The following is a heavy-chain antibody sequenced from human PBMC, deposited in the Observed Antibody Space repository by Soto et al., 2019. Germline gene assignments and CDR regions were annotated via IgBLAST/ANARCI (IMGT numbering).Heavy chain of an antibody. D-gene: IGHD3-22*01. CDR2: IDPSDSYT. Sequence: GESLKISCKGSGYSFTSYWISWVRQMPGKGLEWMGRIDPSDSYTNYSPSFQGHVTISADKSISTAYLQWSSLKASDTAMYYCARDNYYDSSDPFYYYGMDVWGQGTTVTVSS. J-gene: IGHJ6*02. V-gene: IGHV5-10-1*01. CDR3: ARDNYYDSSDPFYYYGMDV. CDR1: GYSFTSYW.